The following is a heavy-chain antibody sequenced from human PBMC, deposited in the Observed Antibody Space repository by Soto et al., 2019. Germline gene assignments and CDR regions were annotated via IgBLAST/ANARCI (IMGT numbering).Heavy chain of an antibody. J-gene: IGHJ5*01. CDR2: IKHTGDA. CDR3: AGGGCLDWFES. Sequence: QVHLQESGPGLVKPSETLSLTCAVSGDSIKTETWWSWLRQLPATGLEWIGEIKHTGDANANPALRSRVYMSVDRTKNQFFLNRRCVGAAETAVYFCAGGGCLDWFESWGQGTLVTVSS. D-gene: IGHD3-16*01. V-gene: IGHV4-4*02. CDR1: GDSIKTETW.